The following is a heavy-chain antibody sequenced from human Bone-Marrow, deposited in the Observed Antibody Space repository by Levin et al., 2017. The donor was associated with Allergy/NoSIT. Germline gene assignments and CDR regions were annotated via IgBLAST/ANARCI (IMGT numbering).Heavy chain of an antibody. CDR3: ARVDAVARGNAFDI. CDR2: IKQDGSEK. CDR1: GFTFSSYW. Sequence: GGSLRLSCAASGFTFSSYWMSWVRQAPGKGLEWVANIKQDGSEKYYVDSVKGRFTISTDNAKNSLYLQMNSLRAEDTAVYYCARVDAVARGNAFDIWGQGTMVTVSS. J-gene: IGHJ3*02. V-gene: IGHV3-7*01. D-gene: IGHD6-19*01.